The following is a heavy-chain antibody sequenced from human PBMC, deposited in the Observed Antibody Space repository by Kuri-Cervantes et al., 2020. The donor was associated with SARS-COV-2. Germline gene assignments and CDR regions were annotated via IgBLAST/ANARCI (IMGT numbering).Heavy chain of an antibody. V-gene: IGHV3-23*01. CDR3: AKDRYYYYGMDV. Sequence: LSLTCAASGFTFSSYAMSWVRQAPGKGLEWVSAISGSGGSTYYADSVKGRFTISRDNSKNTLYLQMNSLRAEDTAVYYCAKDRYYYYGMDVWGQGTTVTVSS. CDR1: GFTFSSYA. J-gene: IGHJ6*02. CDR2: ISGSGGST.